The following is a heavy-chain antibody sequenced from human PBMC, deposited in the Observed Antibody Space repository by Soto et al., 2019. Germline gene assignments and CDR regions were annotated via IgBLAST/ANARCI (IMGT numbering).Heavy chain of an antibody. CDR3: ANWGGQYLFDY. V-gene: IGHV3-23*01. Sequence: GESLKISCAASGFTFSSYAMSWVRLAPGKGLEWVSAISGSGGSTYYADSGKGRFTISRDNSKNTLYLQMNSLRAEDTAVYYCANWGGQYLFDYWGQGTLVTVSS. D-gene: IGHD3-16*01. J-gene: IGHJ4*02. CDR1: GFTFSSYA. CDR2: ISGSGGST.